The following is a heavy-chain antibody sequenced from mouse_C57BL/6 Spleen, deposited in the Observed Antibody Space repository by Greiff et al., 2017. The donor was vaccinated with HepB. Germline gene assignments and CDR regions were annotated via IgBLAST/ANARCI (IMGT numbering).Heavy chain of an antibody. CDR3: ARSKDHFDH. CDR1: GYTFTDYN. Sequence: EVQLQQSGPELVKPGASVKIPCKASGYTFTDYNMDWVKQSHGKSLEWIGDITPNNGGTIYNQKFKGKATLTVDKSSSTAYMELRSLTSEDTAVYYCARSKDHFDHWGQGTTLTVSS. V-gene: IGHV1-18*01. J-gene: IGHJ2*01. CDR2: ITPNNGGT.